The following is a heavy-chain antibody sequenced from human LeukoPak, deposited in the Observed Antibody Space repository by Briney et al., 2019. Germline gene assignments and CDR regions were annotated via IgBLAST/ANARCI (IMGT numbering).Heavy chain of an antibody. CDR3: AKDKTTVTRGGLDV. CDR2: ISWNGGNK. Sequence: PGRSLRLSCAASGFTFDDYAMHWVRQAPGMGLEWVSGISWNGGNKGYADSVKGRFTISRDNAKNALYLQMNSLRTEDTALYYCAKDKTTVTRGGLDVWGQGTTVTVSS. J-gene: IGHJ6*02. D-gene: IGHD4-11*01. CDR1: GFTFDDYA. V-gene: IGHV3-9*01.